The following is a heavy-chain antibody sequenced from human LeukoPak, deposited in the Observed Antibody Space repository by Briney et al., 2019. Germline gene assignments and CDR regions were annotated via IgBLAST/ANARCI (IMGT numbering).Heavy chain of an antibody. D-gene: IGHD3-3*01. CDR1: GFTFSSYA. Sequence: PGGSLRLSCAASGFTFSSYAMSWVHRAPGKGLEWVSAISGSGGSTYYADSVKGRFTISRDNSKNTLYLQMNSLRAEDTAVYYCAKKPTIFGVVIPDHAFDIWGQGTMVTVSS. CDR3: AKKPTIFGVVIPDHAFDI. V-gene: IGHV3-23*01. CDR2: ISGSGGST. J-gene: IGHJ3*02.